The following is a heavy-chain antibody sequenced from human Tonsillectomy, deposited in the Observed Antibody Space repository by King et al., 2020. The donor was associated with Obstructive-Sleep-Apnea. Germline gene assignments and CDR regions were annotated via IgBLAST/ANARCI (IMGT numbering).Heavy chain of an antibody. V-gene: IGHV4-39*07. D-gene: IGHD6-13*01. Sequence: QLQESGAGLVKPSETLSLTCTVSGGSISSSSYYWGWIRQPPGKGLEWIGSIYYSGSTYYNPSLKSRVTISIDTSKNQFSLKLSSVTAADTAVYYCARDSSSSWGGTYWGQGTLVTVSS. CDR2: IYYSGST. CDR3: ARDSSSSWGGTY. J-gene: IGHJ4*02. CDR1: GGSISSSSYY.